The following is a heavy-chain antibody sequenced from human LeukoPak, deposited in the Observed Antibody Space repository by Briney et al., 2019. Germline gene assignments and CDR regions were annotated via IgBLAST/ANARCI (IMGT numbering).Heavy chain of an antibody. V-gene: IGHV4-39*02. Sequence: SETLSLTCTVSGGSISGCSYYWGWIRQPPGKGLEWIGSVCHSGTTYYNPSLKSRVTISVDTSKNQFSLKLSSVTAADTALYYCAREMGVVTAHGTDVWGQGTTVTVSS. CDR1: GGSISGCSYY. J-gene: IGHJ6*02. CDR3: AREMGVVTAHGTDV. D-gene: IGHD4-23*01. CDR2: VCHSGTT.